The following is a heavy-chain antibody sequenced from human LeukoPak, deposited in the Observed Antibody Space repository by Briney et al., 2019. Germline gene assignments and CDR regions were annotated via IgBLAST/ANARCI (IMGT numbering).Heavy chain of an antibody. CDR1: GFTMSIYE. CDR3: AELGITMIGGV. CDR2: ISTTGNII. D-gene: IGHD3-10*02. V-gene: IGHV3-48*03. Sequence: PGGSLRLSCVASGFTMSIYEMTWVRQAPGKGLEWVAYISTTGNIIYYADSVKGRFTISRDNAKNSLYLQMNSLRAEDTAVYYCAELGITMIGGVWGKGTTVTISS. J-gene: IGHJ6*04.